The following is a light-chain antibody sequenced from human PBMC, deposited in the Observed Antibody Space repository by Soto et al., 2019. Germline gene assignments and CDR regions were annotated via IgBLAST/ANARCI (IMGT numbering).Light chain of an antibody. V-gene: IGKV1D-12*01. CDR2: DTS. CDR3: QQTNGFPLT. CDR1: SR. Sequence: SRLGWYQQKPGKAPKLLIYDTSTLQNGVPSRFSGSGFGTDFTLSISSLQHEDFATYFCQQTNGFPLTFGAGTKVDIK. J-gene: IGKJ4*01.